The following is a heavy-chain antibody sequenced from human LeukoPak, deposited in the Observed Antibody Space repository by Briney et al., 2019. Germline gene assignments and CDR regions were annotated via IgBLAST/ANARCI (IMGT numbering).Heavy chain of an antibody. V-gene: IGHV3-30*02. CDR2: IRYDGSNK. CDR3: ANSRNLWFGELSLDY. J-gene: IGHJ4*02. Sequence: PGGSLRLSCAASGFTFSSYWMSWVRQAPGKGLEWVAFIRYDGSNKYYADSVKGRFTISRDNSKSTLYPQMNSLRAEDTAVYYCANSRNLWFGELSLDYWGQGTLVTVSS. D-gene: IGHD3-10*01. CDR1: GFTFSSYW.